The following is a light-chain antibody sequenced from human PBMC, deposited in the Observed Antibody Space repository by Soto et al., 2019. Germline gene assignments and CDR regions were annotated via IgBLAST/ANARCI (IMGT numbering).Light chain of an antibody. CDR1: SRDVGTYNY. V-gene: IGLV2-14*01. CDR2: EVS. Sequence: QSALTQPASVSGSPGQSITISCTGTSRDVGTYNYVSWYQQHPGKAPKLMIYEVSNRPSGVSNRFSGSKSGNTASLTISGLHAEDEADYYCSSYTSTSPYVFGTGTKVTVL. J-gene: IGLJ1*01. CDR3: SSYTSTSPYV.